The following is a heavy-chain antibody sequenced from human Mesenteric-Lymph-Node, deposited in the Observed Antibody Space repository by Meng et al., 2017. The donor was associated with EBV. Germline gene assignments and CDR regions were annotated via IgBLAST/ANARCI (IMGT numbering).Heavy chain of an antibody. J-gene: IGHJ5*02. CDR2: IYHTGSS. D-gene: IGHD3-22*01. CDR3: ARGLHKSDSLGYHYWFDP. Sequence: QLEREEAGPGRVKPSETLSLTCTGSGGSISSSSFYWGWIRQPPGKGLEWIGGIYHTGSSWYNASLKSRVVIAVDTSRDQFSLKMTSVTAADTALYYCARGLHKSDSLGYHYWFDPWGQGTLVTVSS. CDR1: GGSISSSSFY. V-gene: IGHV4-39*07.